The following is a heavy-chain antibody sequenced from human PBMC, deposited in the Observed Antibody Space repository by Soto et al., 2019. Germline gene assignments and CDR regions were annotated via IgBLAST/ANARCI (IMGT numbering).Heavy chain of an antibody. V-gene: IGHV4-30-2*01. Sequence: SETLSLTCAVSGGSISSGASSWSWIRQPPGKGLEWIGYIYHSGSTYYNPSLKSRVTISVDRSKNQFSLKLSSVTAADTAVYYCATPTPLRGAMITNIKFDFWGQGTPVTVSS. D-gene: IGHD3-10*01. J-gene: IGHJ4*02. CDR1: GGSISSGASS. CDR3: ATPTPLRGAMITNIKFDF. CDR2: IYHSGST.